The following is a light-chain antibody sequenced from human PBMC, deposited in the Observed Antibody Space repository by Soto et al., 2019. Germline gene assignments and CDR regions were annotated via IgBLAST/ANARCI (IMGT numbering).Light chain of an antibody. J-gene: IGKJ4*01. CDR3: QQYNRYSIA. CDR1: QSISDW. Sequence: DIQLTQSPSTLSASIGDKVTITCRASQSISDWLAWYQQKPGKAPKILIYDASTLENGVPSRFSGSGSGTEFTLTISSLQPDDFATYYCQQYNRYSIAFGGGTKVEIK. CDR2: DAS. V-gene: IGKV1-5*03.